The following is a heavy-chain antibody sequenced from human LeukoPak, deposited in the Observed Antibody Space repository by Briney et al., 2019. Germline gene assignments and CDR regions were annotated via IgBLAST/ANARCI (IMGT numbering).Heavy chain of an antibody. J-gene: IGHJ6*02. V-gene: IGHV3-30*18. D-gene: IGHD6-13*01. CDR2: XSYDGSNK. CDR3: AKDGWQQLVAFYYYYGMDV. Sequence: RQASGKGLEXVXXXSYDGSNKYYADSVKGRFTISRDNSKNTLYLQMNSLRAEDTAVYYCAKDGWQQLVAFYYYYGMDVWGQGTTVTVSS.